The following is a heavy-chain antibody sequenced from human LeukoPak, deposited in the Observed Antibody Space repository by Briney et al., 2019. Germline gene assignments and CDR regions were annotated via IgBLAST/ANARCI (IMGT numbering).Heavy chain of an antibody. CDR3: ARGLRSGWHFDY. V-gene: IGHV3-30*03. CDR2: ISYDGSNK. Sequence: PGGSLRLSCAASGFTFSSYWMSWVRQAPGKGLEWVAVISYDGSNKYYADSVKGRFTISRDNSKNTLYLQMNSLRAEDTAVYYCARGLRSGWHFDYWGQGTLVTVSS. J-gene: IGHJ4*02. D-gene: IGHD6-19*01. CDR1: GFTFSSYW.